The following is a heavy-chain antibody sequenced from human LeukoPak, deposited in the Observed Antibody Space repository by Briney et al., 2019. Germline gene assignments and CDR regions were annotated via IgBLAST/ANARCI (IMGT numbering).Heavy chain of an antibody. CDR3: ARDLSRGRSGYEY. CDR2: IKQDGSEK. D-gene: IGHD3-3*01. CDR1: GFTFSSYW. J-gene: IGHJ4*02. Sequence: GGSLRLSCAASGFTFSSYWMSWVRQAPGKGLERVANIKQDGSEKYYVDSVKGRFTISRDNAKNSLYLQMNSLRAEDTAVYYCARDLSRGRSGYEYWGQGTLVTVSS. V-gene: IGHV3-7*01.